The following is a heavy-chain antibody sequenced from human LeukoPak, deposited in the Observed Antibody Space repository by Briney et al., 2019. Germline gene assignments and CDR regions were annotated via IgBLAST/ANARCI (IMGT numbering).Heavy chain of an antibody. Sequence: PGGSLRLSCAASGFTFSDLYMNWVRQAPGKGLEWVGRIRNKAQRYTTEYATSVKGRFTISRDDSQNSLFLQMNSLKTEDTAVYYCARVGGYSYGYPFDYWGQGTLVTVSS. V-gene: IGHV3-72*01. J-gene: IGHJ4*02. CDR3: ARVGGYSYGYPFDY. D-gene: IGHD5-18*01. CDR1: GFTFSDLY. CDR2: IRNKAQRYTT.